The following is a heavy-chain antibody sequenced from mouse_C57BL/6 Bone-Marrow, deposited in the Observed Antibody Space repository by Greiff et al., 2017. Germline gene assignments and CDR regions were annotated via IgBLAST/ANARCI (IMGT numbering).Heavy chain of an antibody. CDR1: GYTFTSYW. V-gene: IGHV1-55*01. J-gene: IGHJ4*01. CDR2: IYPGSGST. Sequence: QVQLKQPGAELVKPGASVKMSCKASGYTFTSYWITWVKQRPGQGLEWIGDIYPGSGSTNYNEKFKSKATLTVDTSSSTAYMQLSSLTSEDSAVYYCARAGFYDYDALDYWCQGTSVTVSS. D-gene: IGHD2-3*01. CDR3: ARAGFYDYDALDY.